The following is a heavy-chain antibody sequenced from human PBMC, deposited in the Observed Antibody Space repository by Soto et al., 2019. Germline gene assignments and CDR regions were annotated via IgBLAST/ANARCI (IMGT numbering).Heavy chain of an antibody. CDR3: ARVSLPGGSGIYYYYHYGMDV. J-gene: IGHJ6*02. CDR1: GGSISSGGYY. Sequence: SETLSLTCTVSGGSISSGGYYWSWIRQHPGKGLEWIGYIYYSGSTYYNPSLKSRVTISVDTSKNQFSLKLSSVTAADTAVYYCARVSLPGGSGIYYYYHYGMDVWGQGTTVTVSS. D-gene: IGHD3-10*01. V-gene: IGHV4-31*03. CDR2: IYYSGST.